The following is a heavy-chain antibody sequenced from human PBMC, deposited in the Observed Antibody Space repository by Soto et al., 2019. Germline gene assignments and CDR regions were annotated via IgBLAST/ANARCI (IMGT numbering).Heavy chain of an antibody. J-gene: IGHJ6*02. D-gene: IGHD6-19*01. CDR1: GSSFSEYS. Sequence: PGGSLRLSCAASGSSFSEYSMTWVRQAPGKGLQWVSAISGDTATTHYADSVKGRFTISRDNSRDTLYLQMNSLRVEDTAIYYCAKPLQQWLLQGSGVDVWGQGTTVTVSS. V-gene: IGHV3-23*01. CDR3: AKPLQQWLLQGSGVDV. CDR2: ISGDTATT.